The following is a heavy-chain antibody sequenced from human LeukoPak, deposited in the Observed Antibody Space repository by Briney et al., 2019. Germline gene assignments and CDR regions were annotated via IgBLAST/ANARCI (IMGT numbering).Heavy chain of an antibody. CDR3: ARLPWSDFPY. D-gene: IGHD3-3*01. J-gene: IGHJ4*02. Sequence: GGSLRLSCIASGFIFSSDALNWVRQAPGKGLEGVSAIRFSKDNTHYAASVKGRFIGSRDHSKNTLYLQMNSLRAEDTAVYYCARLPWSDFPYWGQGTLVTVSS. V-gene: IGHV3-23*01. CDR1: GFIFSSDA. CDR2: IRFSKDNT.